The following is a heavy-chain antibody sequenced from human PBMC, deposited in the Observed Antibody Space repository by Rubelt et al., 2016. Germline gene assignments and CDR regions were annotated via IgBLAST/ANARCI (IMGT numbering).Heavy chain of an antibody. CDR1: GFTVSSNY. J-gene: IGHJ3*02. D-gene: IGHD1-26*01. Sequence: EVQLVESGGGLVQPGGSLRLACAASGFTVSSNYMSWVRQAPGTGLEWVSVIYSGCRSHYADSGKGRFTISRYNSKNTLYRQMNSLGVEDTAVDYCAKDPDSGTYYFAFDIWGQGTMVTVSS. CDR3: AKDPDSGTYYFAFDI. V-gene: IGHV3-66*01. CDR2: IYSGCRS.